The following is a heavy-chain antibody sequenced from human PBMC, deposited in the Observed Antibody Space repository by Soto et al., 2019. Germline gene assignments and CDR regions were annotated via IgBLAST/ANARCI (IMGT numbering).Heavy chain of an antibody. CDR1: GGTFSSYA. J-gene: IGHJ5*02. V-gene: IGHV1-69*13. D-gene: IGHD6-19*01. Sequence: SVKVSCKASGGTFSSYAISWVRHAPGQGLEWMGGIIPIFGTANYAQKFQGRVTITADESTSTAYMELSSLRSEDTAVYYCAISGLAGGWYTGPVNWFDPWGQGTLVTVSS. CDR2: IIPIFGTA. CDR3: AISGLAGGWYTGPVNWFDP.